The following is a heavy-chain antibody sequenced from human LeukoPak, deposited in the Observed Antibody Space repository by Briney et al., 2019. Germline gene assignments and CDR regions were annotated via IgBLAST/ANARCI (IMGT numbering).Heavy chain of an antibody. Sequence: ASVKVSCKASGGTFSSYAISWVRQAPGQGLAWMGRIIPILGIANYAQKFQGRVTITADKSTSTAYMELSSLRSEDTAVYYCARGPVDIVVVPADFDYGDYDYFDYWGQGTLVTVSS. V-gene: IGHV1-69*04. J-gene: IGHJ4*02. D-gene: IGHD2-2*03. CDR2: IIPILGIA. CDR1: GGTFSSYA. CDR3: ARGPVDIVVVPADFDYGDYDYFDY.